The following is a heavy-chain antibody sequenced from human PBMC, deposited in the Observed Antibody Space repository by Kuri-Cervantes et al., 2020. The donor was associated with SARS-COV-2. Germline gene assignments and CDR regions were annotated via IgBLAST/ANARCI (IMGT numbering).Heavy chain of an antibody. CDR3: AREGRMGSSSWTLGY. V-gene: IGHV3-74*01. CDR2: INSDGSST. J-gene: IGHJ4*02. Sequence: GESLKISCAASGFTFSSYWMHWVRQAPGKGLVWVSRINSDGSSTSYADSVKGRFTISRDNSKNTLYLQMNSLRAEDTAVYYCAREGRMGSSSWTLGYWGQGTLVTVSS. D-gene: IGHD6-13*01. CDR1: GFTFSSYW.